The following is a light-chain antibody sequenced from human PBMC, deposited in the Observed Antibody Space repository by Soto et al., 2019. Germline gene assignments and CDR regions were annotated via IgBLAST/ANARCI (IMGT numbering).Light chain of an antibody. V-gene: IGLV1-44*01. Sequence: QSVLTQPPSAIGTPGQTVTISCSGGSSNIGSNTVNWYQQVPGSAPKLLIFTNNLRPSGVPDRFSGSKSGTSAYLAISGLQSEDEADYYCATWDDSLNGVFGGGTK. J-gene: IGLJ3*02. CDR2: TNN. CDR3: ATWDDSLNGV. CDR1: SSNIGSNT.